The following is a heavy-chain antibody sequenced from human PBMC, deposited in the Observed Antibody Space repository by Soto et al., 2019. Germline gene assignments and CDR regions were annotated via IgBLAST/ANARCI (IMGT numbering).Heavy chain of an antibody. CDR3: ANPTYYYDSSGPPDAFDI. V-gene: IGHV3-23*01. D-gene: IGHD3-22*01. J-gene: IGHJ3*02. CDR2: ISGSGGST. Sequence: GGSLRLSCAASGFTFSSYAMSWVRQAPGKGLEWVSAISGSGGSTYYADSVKGRFTISRDNSKNTLYLQMNSLRAEDTAVYYCANPTYYYDSSGPPDAFDIWGQGTMVTVSS. CDR1: GFTFSSYA.